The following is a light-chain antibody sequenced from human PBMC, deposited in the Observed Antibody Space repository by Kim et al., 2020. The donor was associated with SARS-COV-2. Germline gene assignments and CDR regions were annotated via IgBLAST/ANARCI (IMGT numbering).Light chain of an antibody. CDR3: QQYDTWLLT. Sequence: VSPGERATLSCRASQSVSTNLAWYQQKPGQAPRLLIYGASTRATGIPARFSGSGSGTEFTLTISSLQSEDFAVYYCQQYDTWLLTFGGGTKVDIK. J-gene: IGKJ4*01. CDR2: GAS. V-gene: IGKV3-15*01. CDR1: QSVSTN.